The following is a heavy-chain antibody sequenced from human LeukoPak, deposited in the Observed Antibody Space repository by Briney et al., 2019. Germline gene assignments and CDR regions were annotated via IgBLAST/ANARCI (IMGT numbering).Heavy chain of an antibody. V-gene: IGHV5-10-1*01. D-gene: IGHD2-15*01. CDR1: GYSFTSYW. Sequence: GESLKISCKGSGYSFTSYWISWVRQMPGKGLEWMGRIDPSDSYTNYSPSFQGHVTISADKSISTAYLQWSSLKASDTAMYYCARHVTGYCSGGSCYSGWFDPWGQGTLVTVSS. CDR3: ARHVTGYCSGGSCYSGWFDP. CDR2: IDPSDSYT. J-gene: IGHJ5*02.